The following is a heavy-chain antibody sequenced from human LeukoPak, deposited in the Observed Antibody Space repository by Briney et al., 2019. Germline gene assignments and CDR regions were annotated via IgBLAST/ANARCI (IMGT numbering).Heavy chain of an antibody. CDR2: RNTGGSA. CDR3: ASIPTIFGVVTLIDAFGI. CDR1: GGSISSTTHF. V-gene: IGHV4-61*02. J-gene: IGHJ3*02. Sequence: KPSETLSLSCTVSGGSISSTTHFWSWVRQPAGKGLEWTGRRNTGGSANYNPSLRSRVTISVDTSKNQFSLKLSSVTAADTAVYYCASIPTIFGVVTLIDAFGIWGQGTMVTVSS. D-gene: IGHD3-3*01.